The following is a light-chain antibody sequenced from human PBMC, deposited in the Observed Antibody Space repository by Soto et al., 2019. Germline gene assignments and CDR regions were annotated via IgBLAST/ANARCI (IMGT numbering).Light chain of an antibody. J-gene: IGKJ4*01. Sequence: IQMTQSPFSLSASLGDRVTITCRASQSISRDLNWYQQKPGKAPNLLIYAASTLESGVPSRFSGSGSGTDFTLTISSLQLEDFATYYCQQNYSTPLAFGGGTKVDIK. V-gene: IGKV1-39*01. CDR2: AAS. CDR1: QSISRD. CDR3: QQNYSTPLA.